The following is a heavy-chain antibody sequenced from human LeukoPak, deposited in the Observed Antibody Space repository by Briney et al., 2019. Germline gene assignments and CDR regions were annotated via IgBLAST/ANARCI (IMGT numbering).Heavy chain of an antibody. CDR2: IIPIFGTA. CDR1: GGTFSSYA. V-gene: IGHV1-69*13. J-gene: IGHJ4*02. Sequence: SVKVSCKASGGTFSSYAISWVRQAPGQGLEWMGGIIPIFGTANYAQKFQGRVTITADESTSTAYMELSSLRSEDTAVYYCARDYYDSSGYLHAFDYWGQGTLVTVSS. D-gene: IGHD3-22*01. CDR3: ARDYYDSSGYLHAFDY.